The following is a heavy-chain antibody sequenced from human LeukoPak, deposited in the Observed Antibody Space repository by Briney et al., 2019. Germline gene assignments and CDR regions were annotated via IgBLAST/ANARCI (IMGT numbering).Heavy chain of an antibody. CDR2: ISSSSSYI. CDR3: ARDHYYQDTSGYYGSYY. Sequence: GGSLRLSCAASGFTFSTYSMNWVRQAPGKGLEWVSSISSSSSYIYYADSVKGRFTISRDNAKNSLYLQMNSLRPEDTAVYYSARDHYYQDTSGYYGSYYWGQGTLVTVSS. CDR1: GFTFSTYS. J-gene: IGHJ4*02. D-gene: IGHD3-22*01. V-gene: IGHV3-21*01.